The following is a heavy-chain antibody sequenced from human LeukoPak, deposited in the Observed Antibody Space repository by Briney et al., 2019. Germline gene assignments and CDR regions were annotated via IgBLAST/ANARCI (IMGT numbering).Heavy chain of an antibody. J-gene: IGHJ4*02. D-gene: IGHD6-13*01. V-gene: IGHV1-2*02. CDR3: ARDLTAAAGYFDY. CDR2: INPNSGGT. Sequence: ASVKVSCKASGYTFTGYYMHWVRQAPGQGLEWMGWINPNSGGTNYAQKFRGRVTMTRGTSISTAYMELSRLRSDDTAVYYCARDLTAAAGYFDYWGQGTLVTVSS. CDR1: GYTFTGYY.